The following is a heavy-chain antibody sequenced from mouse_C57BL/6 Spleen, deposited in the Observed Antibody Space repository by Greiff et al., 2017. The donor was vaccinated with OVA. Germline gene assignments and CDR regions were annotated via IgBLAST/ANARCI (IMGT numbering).Heavy chain of an antibody. Sequence: QVHVKQPGAELVMPGASVKLSCKASGYTFTSYWMHWVKQRPGQGLEWIGEIDPSDSYTNYNQKFKGKSTLTVDKSSSTAYMQLSSLTSEDSAVYYCAREDYYGSGGFAYWGQGTLVTVSA. J-gene: IGHJ3*01. CDR3: AREDYYGSGGFAY. D-gene: IGHD1-1*01. CDR2: IDPSDSYT. V-gene: IGHV1-69*01. CDR1: GYTFTSYW.